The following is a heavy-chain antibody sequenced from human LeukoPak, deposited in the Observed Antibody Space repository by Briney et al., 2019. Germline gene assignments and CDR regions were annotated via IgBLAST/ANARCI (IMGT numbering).Heavy chain of an antibody. J-gene: IGHJ4*02. CDR2: RESDGTKE. CDR1: GFRFSSYD. V-gene: IGHV3-30*02. D-gene: IGHD6-19*01. Sequence: GGSLRLSCAASGFRFSSYDIHWVRQAPGKGLEWVTFRESDGTKEYYADSVKGRFTISRDSSKNTVYVQMNTLRAEDTAVYYCAKEGSGWYYLDYWGQGTVVTVSS. CDR3: AKEGSGWYYLDY.